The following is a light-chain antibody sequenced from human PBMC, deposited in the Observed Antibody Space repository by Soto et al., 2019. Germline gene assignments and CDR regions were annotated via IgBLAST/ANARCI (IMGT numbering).Light chain of an antibody. V-gene: IGLV2-14*01. CDR2: EVS. CDR3: SSYTSSSTLGV. Sequence: SVLTQPASVSGSPGQSIPISCTGTSSDVGSYNYVSWYQQHPGKAPKLMIYEVSNRPSGVSNRFSGSKSGNTASLTISGLQAEDEADYYCSSYTSSSTLGVFGTGTKVTVL. CDR1: SSDVGSYNY. J-gene: IGLJ1*01.